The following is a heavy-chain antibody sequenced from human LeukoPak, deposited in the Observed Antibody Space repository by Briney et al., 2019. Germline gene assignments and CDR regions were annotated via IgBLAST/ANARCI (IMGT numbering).Heavy chain of an antibody. CDR2: YDPEDDER. CDR1: GHTLRDLS. J-gene: IGHJ4*02. CDR3: STETAVNY. V-gene: IGHV1-24*01. Sequence: ASVKVSCKAFGHTLRDLSTHWVRPAPGKGLEWMGGYDPEDDERIYSEKFLGRVTPTEDTSTDTAYMELTSLRSDDTAVYYCSTETAVNYWGQGTLVTVSS. D-gene: IGHD4-11*01.